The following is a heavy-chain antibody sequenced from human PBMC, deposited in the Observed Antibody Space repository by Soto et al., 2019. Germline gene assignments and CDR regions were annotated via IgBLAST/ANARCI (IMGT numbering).Heavy chain of an antibody. Sequence: SETLSLTCAVYGGSFSGYYWSWIRQPPGKGLEWIGEINPSGSTNYNPSLKSRVTISVDTSKNQFSLNLSSVTAADTAVYYCARGRPGRSSACYNYWGQGTLVTVSS. CDR2: INPSGST. V-gene: IGHV4-34*01. D-gene: IGHD6-19*01. J-gene: IGHJ4*02. CDR1: GGSFSGYY. CDR3: ARGRPGRSSACYNY.